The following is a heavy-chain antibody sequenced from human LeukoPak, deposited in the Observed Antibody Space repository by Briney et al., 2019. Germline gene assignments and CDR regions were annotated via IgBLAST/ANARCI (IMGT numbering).Heavy chain of an antibody. CDR3: ARGRPHGNDY. J-gene: IGHJ4*02. D-gene: IGHD4-23*01. V-gene: IGHV3-21*01. CDR2: ILSGSGNI. CDR1: GFTFYEYS. Sequence: GGSLRLSCATSGFTFYEYSMNWVRQAPGKGLEWVSSILSGSGNIYYADSVKGRFTISRDNAKNSLYLQMNSLRVEDTAVYYCARGRPHGNDYWGQGTLVTVSS.